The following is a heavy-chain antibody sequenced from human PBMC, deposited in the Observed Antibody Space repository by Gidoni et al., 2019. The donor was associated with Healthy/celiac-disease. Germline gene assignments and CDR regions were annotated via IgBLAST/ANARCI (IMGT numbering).Heavy chain of an antibody. CDR1: GGSISSYY. V-gene: IGHV4-59*01. Sequence: QVQLQESGPGLVKPSETLSLTCTVSGGSISSYYWSWIRQPPGKGLEWIGYSYYTGSTIYNPSLKSRVTISVDTSKNQFSLKLSSVTAADTAVFYCARSSYYCYYMDVWGKGTTVTVSS. CDR3: ARSSYYCYYMDV. J-gene: IGHJ6*03. CDR2: SYYTGST.